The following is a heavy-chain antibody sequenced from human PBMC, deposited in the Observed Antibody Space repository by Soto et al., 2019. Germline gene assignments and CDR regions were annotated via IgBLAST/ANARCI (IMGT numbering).Heavy chain of an antibody. V-gene: IGHV3-30-3*01. D-gene: IGHD1-7*01. CDR3: ARGSGLELYYFDY. Sequence: GGSLRLSCAASGFTFSSYAMHWVRQAPGKGLEWVAVISYDGSNKYYADSVKGRFTISRDNSKNTLYLQMNSLRAEDTAVYYCARGSGLELYYFDYWGQGTLVTVSS. CDR2: ISYDGSNK. CDR1: GFTFSSYA. J-gene: IGHJ4*02.